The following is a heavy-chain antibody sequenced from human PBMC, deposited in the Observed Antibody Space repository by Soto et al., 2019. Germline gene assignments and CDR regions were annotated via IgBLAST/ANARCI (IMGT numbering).Heavy chain of an antibody. V-gene: IGHV1-69*04. CDR3: ARDGAYYYDSSGYHEFDY. CDR2: IIPILGIA. Sequence: SVKVSCKASGGTFSSYTISWVRQAPGQGLEWMGRIIPILGIANYAQKFQGRVTITADKSTSTAYMELSSLRSEDTAVYYCARDGAYYYDSSGYHEFDYWGQGTLVTVSS. D-gene: IGHD3-22*01. CDR1: GGTFSSYT. J-gene: IGHJ4*02.